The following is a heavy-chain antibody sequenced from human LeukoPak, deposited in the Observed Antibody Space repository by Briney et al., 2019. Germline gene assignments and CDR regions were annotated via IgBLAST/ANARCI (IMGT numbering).Heavy chain of an antibody. CDR1: GYTFTGYY. J-gene: IGHJ4*02. D-gene: IGHD2-2*02. Sequence: ASVKVSCKASGYTFTGYYMHWVRQAPGQGLEWMGWINPNSGGTNYAQKFQGRVTMTRDTSISTAYMELSRLRSDDTAVYYCARDLGHCSSTSCYTKGDYWGQGTLVTVSS. CDR2: INPNSGGT. V-gene: IGHV1-2*02. CDR3: ARDLGHCSSTSCYTKGDY.